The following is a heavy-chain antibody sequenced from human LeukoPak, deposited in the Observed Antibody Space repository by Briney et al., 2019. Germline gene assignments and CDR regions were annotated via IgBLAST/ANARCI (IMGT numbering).Heavy chain of an antibody. D-gene: IGHD2-8*01. Sequence: AGGSLRLSCAASGFTFSSYTMNWVRQAPGKGLEWVAIISFDGSYKNYADSVKGRFTISRDNSKNTLYLEMNSLRAEDTDVYYCARAGYCTNGVCYTPPFDYWGQGTLVTVSS. V-gene: IGHV3-30*03. CDR1: GFTFSSYT. CDR3: ARAGYCTNGVCYTPPFDY. J-gene: IGHJ4*02. CDR2: ISFDGSYK.